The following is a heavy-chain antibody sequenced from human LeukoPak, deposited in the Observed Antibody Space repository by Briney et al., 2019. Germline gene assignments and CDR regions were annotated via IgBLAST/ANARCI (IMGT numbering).Heavy chain of an antibody. Sequence: GASVKVSCKASGYTFTSYGISWMRQAPGLGLDWMGWISAYNGNTNYAQKLQGRVTMTTDTSTSTAYMELRSLRSDDTAVYYCARTPPSPYYYYGMDVWGQGTTVTVSS. CDR1: GYTFTSYG. CDR3: ARTPPSPYYYYGMDV. V-gene: IGHV1-18*01. CDR2: ISAYNGNT. J-gene: IGHJ6*02.